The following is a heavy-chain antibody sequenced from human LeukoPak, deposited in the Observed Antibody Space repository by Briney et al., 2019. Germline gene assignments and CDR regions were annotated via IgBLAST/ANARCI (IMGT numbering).Heavy chain of an antibody. V-gene: IGHV3-23*01. D-gene: IGHD7-27*01. J-gene: IGHJ4*02. Sequence: GGSLRLSCAASGFTFSNHDMTWIRQAPGKGLEWVSVITYSGVSTNYADSVKGRFTISRDNSKNTVYLQMNSLRVEDTAVYYCAKDQNWEGGYWGQGTLVTVSS. CDR1: GFTFSNHD. CDR2: ITYSGVST. CDR3: AKDQNWEGGY.